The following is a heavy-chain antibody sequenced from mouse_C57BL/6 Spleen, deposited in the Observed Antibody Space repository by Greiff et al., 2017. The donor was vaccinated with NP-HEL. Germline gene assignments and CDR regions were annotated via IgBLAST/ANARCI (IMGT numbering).Heavy chain of an antibody. CDR1: GFTFSSYG. CDR3: ARRDYDEFWFAY. J-gene: IGHJ3*01. CDR2: ISSGGSYT. Sequence: VQLKQSGGDLVKPGGSLKLSCAASGFTFSSYGMSWVRQTPDKRLEWVATISSGGSYTYYPDSVKGRFTISRDNAKNTLYLQMSSLKSEDTAMYYCARRDYDEFWFAYWGQGTLVTVSA. D-gene: IGHD2-4*01. V-gene: IGHV5-6*01.